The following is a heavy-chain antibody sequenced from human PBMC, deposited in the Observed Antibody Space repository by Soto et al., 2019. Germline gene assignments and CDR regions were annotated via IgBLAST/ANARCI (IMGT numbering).Heavy chain of an antibody. V-gene: IGHV4-39*01. J-gene: IGHJ4*02. Sequence: QLQLQESGPGLVKPSETLSLTCTVSGGSISSSSYYWGWIRQPPGKGLEWIGSIYYSGSTYYNPSSKSRVTISVDTSKNQFSLKLSSVTAADTAVYYCARQRPDYDFDYWGQGTLVTVSS. CDR1: GGSISSSSYY. CDR3: ARQRPDYDFDY. CDR2: IYYSGST. D-gene: IGHD4-17*01.